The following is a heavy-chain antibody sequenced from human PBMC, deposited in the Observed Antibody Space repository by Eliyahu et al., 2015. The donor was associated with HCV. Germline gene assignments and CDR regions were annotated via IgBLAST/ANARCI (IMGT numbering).Heavy chain of an antibody. CDR3: AKDISSDISWGLDY. D-gene: IGHD3-22*01. J-gene: IGHJ4*02. V-gene: IGHV3-23*01. Sequence: EVQLLESGGGLVQPGGSLRLSCAAXGFPFTSYAXDRVRQXPGKGVEWVSGISDSGGSTYYTDSVKGRFTMSRDNSQNRLYLQMNSLRVEDTAVYYCAKDISSDISWGLDYWGQGTLVTVSS. CDR2: ISDSGGST. CDR1: GFPFTSYA.